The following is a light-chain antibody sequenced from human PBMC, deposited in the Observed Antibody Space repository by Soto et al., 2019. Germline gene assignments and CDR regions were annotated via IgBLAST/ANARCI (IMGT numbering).Light chain of an antibody. V-gene: IGKV3-20*01. J-gene: IGKJ2*01. Sequence: EIVLTQSPGTLSFSPGERATLSCRASQSVTNAYVAWYQQKPGQAPRLLVYGASNRATGIPDRFSGSGSGTDFTLTISRLEPEDFAVYSCQQYGASPYTFGQGTKLEIK. CDR1: QSVTNAY. CDR2: GAS. CDR3: QQYGASPYT.